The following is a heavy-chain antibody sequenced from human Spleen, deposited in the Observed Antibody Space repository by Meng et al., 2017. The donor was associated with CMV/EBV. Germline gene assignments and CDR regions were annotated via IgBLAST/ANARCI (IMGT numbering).Heavy chain of an antibody. CDR2: INQDGSEK. J-gene: IGHJ2*01. Sequence: ASGFTFSRYWMSWVRQAPGKGLEWVANINQDGSEKYYVDSVKGRFTISRDIAKHSLYLQMDILRAEDTAVYYCARGGVYYGRWYFDLWGRGTLVTVSS. CDR3: ARGGVYYGRWYFDL. CDR1: GFTFSRYW. V-gene: IGHV3-7*01. D-gene: IGHD4-17*01.